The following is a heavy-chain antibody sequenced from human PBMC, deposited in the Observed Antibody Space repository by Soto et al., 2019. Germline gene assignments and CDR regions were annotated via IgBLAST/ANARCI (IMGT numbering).Heavy chain of an antibody. J-gene: IGHJ5*02. Sequence: PGESLKISCKGSGYSFTSYWIGWVRQMPGKGLEWMGIIYPGDSDTRYSPSFQGQVTISADKSISTAYVQWSSLKASDTAMYYCARHASNCSSTSCAYNWFDPWGQGTLVTVSS. V-gene: IGHV5-51*01. CDR2: IYPGDSDT. CDR3: ARHASNCSSTSCAYNWFDP. CDR1: GYSFTSYW. D-gene: IGHD2-2*01.